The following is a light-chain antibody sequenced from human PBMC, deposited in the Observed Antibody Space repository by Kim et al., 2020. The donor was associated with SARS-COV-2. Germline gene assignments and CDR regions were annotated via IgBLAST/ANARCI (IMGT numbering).Light chain of an antibody. CDR1: QSINNW. V-gene: IGKV1-5*01. CDR3: QQYSSYSQT. Sequence: DIQMTQSPSTLSASVGDRVTITCRASQSINNWLAWYQQKPGKAPNLLISDASSLESGVPSRFSGSGSGTEFTLTISSLQPDDFATYYCQQYSSYSQTFGQGTKVDIK. CDR2: DAS. J-gene: IGKJ1*01.